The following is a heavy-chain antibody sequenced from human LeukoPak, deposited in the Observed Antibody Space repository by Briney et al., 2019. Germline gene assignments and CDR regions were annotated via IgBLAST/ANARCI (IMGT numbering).Heavy chain of an antibody. D-gene: IGHD2-2*01. V-gene: IGHV1-46*01. J-gene: IGHJ5*02. CDR3: ARDRSSRGRIVVVPAASGWFDP. CDR1: GYTFTSYY. Sequence: ASVKVSCKASGYTFTSYYMHWVRQAPGQGLEWMGIINPSGGSTSYAQKFQGRVTMTRDTSTSTVYMELSSLRSEDTAVYYCARDRSSRGRIVVVPAASGWFDPWGQGTLVTVSS. CDR2: INPSGGST.